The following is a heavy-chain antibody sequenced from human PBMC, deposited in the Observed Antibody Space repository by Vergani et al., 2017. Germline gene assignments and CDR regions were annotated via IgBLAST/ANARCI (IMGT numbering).Heavy chain of an antibody. CDR2: ISWNSGSI. CDR1: GFTFDDYA. CDR3: ATASLRYFDWPSYYMDV. J-gene: IGHJ6*03. V-gene: IGHV3-9*01. D-gene: IGHD3-9*01. Sequence: EVQLVESGGGLVQPGRSLRLSCAASGFTFDDYAMHWVRQAPGKGLEWVSGISWNSGSIGYADSVKGRFTISRDNAKNSLYLQMNSLRAEDTALYYCATASLRYFDWPSYYMDVWGKGTTVTVSS.